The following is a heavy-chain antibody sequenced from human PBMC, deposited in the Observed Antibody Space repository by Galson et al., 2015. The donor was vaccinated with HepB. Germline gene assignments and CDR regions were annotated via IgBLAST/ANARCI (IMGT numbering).Heavy chain of an antibody. V-gene: IGHV3-33*01. CDR2: IWYDGSNK. CDR1: GFTLSSYG. J-gene: IGHJ3*02. D-gene: IGHD1-26*01. CDR3: ARDRWELGGDAFDI. Sequence: SLRLSCAASGFTLSSYGMHWVRQAPGKGLEWVAVIWYDGSNKYYADSVKGRFTISRDNSKNTLYLQMNSLRAEDTAVYYCARDRWELGGDAFDIWGQGTMVTVSS.